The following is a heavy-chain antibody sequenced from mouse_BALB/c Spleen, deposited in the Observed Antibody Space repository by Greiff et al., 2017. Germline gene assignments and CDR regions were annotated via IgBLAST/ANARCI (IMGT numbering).Heavy chain of an antibody. V-gene: IGHV5-4*02. J-gene: IGHJ1*01. CDR3: ARDRGDV. CDR1: GFTFSDYY. CDR2: ISDGGSYT. Sequence: EVKLVESGGGLVKPGGSLKLSCAASGFTFSDYYMYWVRQTPEKRLEWVATISDGGSYTYYPDSVKGRFTISRDNAKNNLYLQMSSLKSEDTAMYYCARDRGDVWGAGTTVTVTS.